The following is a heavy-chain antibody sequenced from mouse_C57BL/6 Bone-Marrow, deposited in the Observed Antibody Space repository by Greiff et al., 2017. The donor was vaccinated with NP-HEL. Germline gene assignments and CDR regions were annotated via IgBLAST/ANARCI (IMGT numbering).Heavy chain of an antibody. Sequence: QVQLQQSGSELRSPGSSVKLSCKDFDSEVFPIAYMSWVRQKPGHGFEWIGGILPSIGRTIYGEKFEDKATLDADTLSNTAYLELNSLTSEDSAIYYCARRGDYDGFWYFDVWGTGTTVTVSS. CDR3: ARRGDYDGFWYFDV. CDR1: DSEVFPIAY. CDR2: ILPSIGRT. V-gene: IGHV15-2*01. D-gene: IGHD2-4*01. J-gene: IGHJ1*03.